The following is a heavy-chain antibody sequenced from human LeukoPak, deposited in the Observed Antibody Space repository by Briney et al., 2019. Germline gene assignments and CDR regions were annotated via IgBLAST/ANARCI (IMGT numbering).Heavy chain of an antibody. CDR1: GYSLTSYW. CDR2: IYHWRSDL. V-gene: IGHV5-51*01. D-gene: IGHD1-26*01. CDR3: ARQAPQYSGSYWSFDS. Sequence: GESLKISCKGSGYSLTSYWIGWVRQMPGKGLEWMGIIYHWRSDLRYSVSVQGQHTISADKSIRIADLEWSSLKASDTAMYYCARQAPQYSGSYWSFDSWGQGTLVTVSS. J-gene: IGHJ4*02.